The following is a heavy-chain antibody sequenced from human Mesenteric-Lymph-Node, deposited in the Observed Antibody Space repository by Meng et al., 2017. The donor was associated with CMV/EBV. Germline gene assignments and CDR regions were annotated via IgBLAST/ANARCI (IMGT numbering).Heavy chain of an antibody. J-gene: IGHJ5*01. CDR2: VHLADSDT. D-gene: IGHD3-3*01. CDR1: GYSLSRYW. CDR3: ATLYDFWTNNWFDS. V-gene: IGHV5-51*01. Sequence: KVSCKASGYSLSRYWIGWVRQMPGKGLEWMGIVHLADSDTKYSPSFQGQVTISADKSISTAYLQWSSLKASDTAIYYCATLYDFWTNNWFDSWGQGTLVTVSS.